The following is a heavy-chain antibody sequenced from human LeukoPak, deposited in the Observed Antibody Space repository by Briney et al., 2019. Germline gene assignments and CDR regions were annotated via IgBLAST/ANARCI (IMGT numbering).Heavy chain of an antibody. Sequence: GGSLRLSCAASGFTFSSYAMHWVRQAPGKGLEWVAVISYGGSNKYYAGSVKGRFTISRDDSKNTLYLQMNSLRAEDTAVYYCASGITMIVVVHWGQGTLVTVSS. CDR3: ASGITMIVVVH. J-gene: IGHJ4*02. CDR1: GFTFSSYA. CDR2: ISYGGSNK. V-gene: IGHV3-30*01. D-gene: IGHD3-22*01.